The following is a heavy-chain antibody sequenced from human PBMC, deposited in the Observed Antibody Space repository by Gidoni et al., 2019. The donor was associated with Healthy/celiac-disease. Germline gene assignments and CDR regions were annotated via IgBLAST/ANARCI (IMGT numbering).Heavy chain of an antibody. D-gene: IGHD2-21*01. CDR3: ARHQKGLWWWAGAFDI. CDR2: IYPGDSDT. V-gene: IGHV5-51*01. J-gene: IGHJ3*02. CDR1: GYSFTSYW. Sequence: EVQLVQSGAEVKKPGESLKISWKGSGYSFTSYWIGWVRQMPGKSLEWMGIIYPGDSDTRYRPSFQGQVTISADKSISTAYLQWRSLKASDTAMYYCARHQKGLWWWAGAFDIWVQGTMVTVSS.